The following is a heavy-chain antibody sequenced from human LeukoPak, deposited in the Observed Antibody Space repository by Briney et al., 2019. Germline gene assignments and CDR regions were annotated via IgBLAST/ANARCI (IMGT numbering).Heavy chain of an antibody. CDR3: KRDRAGTPRWVEFEL. Sequence: GGSLRLSCTASGFTVSGTLMDWVRQAPGKGLEWVSVIYDDDRTVYTDSVKGRFTISRDNSKNMVYLQMNSLRPEDSAVYYCKRDRAGTPRWVEFELWGPGTLVTVSS. V-gene: IGHV3-53*05. CDR1: GFTVSGTL. D-gene: IGHD3-10*01. J-gene: IGHJ5*02. CDR2: IYDDDRT.